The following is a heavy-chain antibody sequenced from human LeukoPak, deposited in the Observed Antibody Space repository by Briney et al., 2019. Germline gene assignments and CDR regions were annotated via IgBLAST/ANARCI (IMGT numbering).Heavy chain of an antibody. Sequence: GGSLRLSCAASGFTFSSYWMSWVRQAPGKGLEGVANIKQDGCEKYYVDSVKGRFTISRDNAKNSLYLQMNSLRAEDTAVYYCARVVLGYHSIAPNDAFDIWGQGTMVTVSS. J-gene: IGHJ3*02. CDR3: ARVVLGYHSIAPNDAFDI. CDR1: GFTFSSYW. D-gene: IGHD2-8*01. V-gene: IGHV3-7*01. CDR2: IKQDGCEK.